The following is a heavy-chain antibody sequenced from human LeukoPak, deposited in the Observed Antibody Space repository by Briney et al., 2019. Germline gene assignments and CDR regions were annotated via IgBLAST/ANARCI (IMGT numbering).Heavy chain of an antibody. CDR3: ARHRYYYDSSGYYYQP. Sequence: SETLSLTCTVSVGSISSYYWSWIRQPPGKGLEWIGYIYYSGSTNYNPSLKSRVTISVETSKNQFSLRLSSVTAADTAVYYCARHRYYYDSSGYYYQPWGQGTLVTVSS. J-gene: IGHJ5*02. CDR2: IYYSGST. V-gene: IGHV4-59*01. D-gene: IGHD3-22*01. CDR1: VGSISSYY.